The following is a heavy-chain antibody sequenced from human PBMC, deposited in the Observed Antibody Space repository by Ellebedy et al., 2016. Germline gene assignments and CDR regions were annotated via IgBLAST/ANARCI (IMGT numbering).Heavy chain of an antibody. CDR3: AREPQGVAAAGGYYFDY. Sequence: ASVKVSXXASGYTFTSYAMHWVRQAPGQRLEWMGWINAGNGNTKYSQKFQGRVTITRDTSASTAYMELSSLRSEDTAVYYCAREPQGVAAAGGYYFDYWGQGTLVTVSS. CDR1: GYTFTSYA. CDR2: INAGNGNT. V-gene: IGHV1-3*01. D-gene: IGHD6-13*01. J-gene: IGHJ4*02.